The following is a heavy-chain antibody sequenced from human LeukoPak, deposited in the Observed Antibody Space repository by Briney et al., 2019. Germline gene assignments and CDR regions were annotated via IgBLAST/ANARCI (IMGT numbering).Heavy chain of an antibody. CDR2: ISAYSGHT. CDR1: GYTFSNCG. CDR3: VRRQNYYDSSGYHYP. Sequence: ASVKVSCKASGYTFSNCGISWVRQAPGQGLEWMGWISAYSGHTNYARKLQGRVTMTTDTSTNTANMELRTLRSDDTAVYYCVRRQNYYDSSGYHYPWGQGTLVTVSS. D-gene: IGHD3-22*01. V-gene: IGHV1-18*01. J-gene: IGHJ5*02.